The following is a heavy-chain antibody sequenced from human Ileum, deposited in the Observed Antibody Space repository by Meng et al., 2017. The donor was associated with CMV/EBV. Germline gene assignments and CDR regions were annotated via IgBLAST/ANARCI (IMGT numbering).Heavy chain of an antibody. V-gene: IGHV3-15*01. CDR2: IKSNNDDATT. CDR1: GLTRSNAW. CDR3: YTRGSSGYDYPY. D-gene: IGHD5-12*01. Sequence: SGLTRSNAWMSWGSQAPGKGLEWVGRIKSNNDDATTDFAAPVKGRFNISRDDSKNTMYLEMSSLSTEDTAMYYCYTRGSSGYDYPYWGQGTLVTVSS. J-gene: IGHJ4*02.